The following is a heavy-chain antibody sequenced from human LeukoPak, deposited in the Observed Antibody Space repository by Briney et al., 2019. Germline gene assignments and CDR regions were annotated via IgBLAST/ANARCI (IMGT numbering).Heavy chain of an antibody. D-gene: IGHD1-1*01. CDR2: IYTSANT. Sequence: SETLSLTCNVSGASISSYYWSWIRQPAGKGLEWIGRIYTSANTNYSPSFKSRATISIDRSKNQFSLNLPSVTAADTAVYYCARDRIWNDTGHDPFDIWGQGTMVTVSS. V-gene: IGHV4-4*07. CDR1: GASISSYY. CDR3: ARDRIWNDTGHDPFDI. J-gene: IGHJ3*02.